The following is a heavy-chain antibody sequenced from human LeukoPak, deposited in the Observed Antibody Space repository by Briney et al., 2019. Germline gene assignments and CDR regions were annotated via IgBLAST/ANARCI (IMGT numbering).Heavy chain of an antibody. CDR2: IGIAGDT. D-gene: IGHD6-13*01. J-gene: IGHJ3*02. CDR3: ARGHSSSWEAFDI. V-gene: IGHV3-13*04. Sequence: GGSLRLSCAASGFTFSSYDMHWVRQATGKGLEWVSGIGIAGDTYSPGSVKGRFTISRENDKRHLYLQMNNLGAGDTAVYYCARGHSSSWEAFDIWGQGTMVTVSS. CDR1: GFTFSSYD.